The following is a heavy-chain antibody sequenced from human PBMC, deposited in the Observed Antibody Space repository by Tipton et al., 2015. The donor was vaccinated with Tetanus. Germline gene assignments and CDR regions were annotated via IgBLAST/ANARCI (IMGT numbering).Heavy chain of an antibody. Sequence: QLVQSGAEVKKPGASVRVSCKTSGSNFIRHFVQWVRLAPGQGLQWVGWINPASGATNYAQSFQARIAMTRDTSIYTVYMELYGRRSNATAVYYCAQDTSATFYNDGMGVWGQGPSVIVSS. CDR1: GSNFIRHF. J-gene: IGHJ6*02. D-gene: IGHD2/OR15-2a*01. CDR3: AQDTSATFYNDGMGV. CDR2: INPASGAT. V-gene: IGHV1-2*02.